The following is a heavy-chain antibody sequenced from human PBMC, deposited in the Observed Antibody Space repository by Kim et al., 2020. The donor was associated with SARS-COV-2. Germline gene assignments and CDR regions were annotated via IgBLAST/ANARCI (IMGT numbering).Heavy chain of an antibody. Sequence: GGSLRLSCAASGFTFDDYAMHWVRQAPGKGLEWVSLISGDGGSTYYADSVKGRFTISRDNSKNSLYLQMNSLRTEDTALYYCAKDGRPYDIWSGRGTRGGWFDPWGQGTLVTVSS. V-gene: IGHV3-43*02. CDR1: GFTFDDYA. CDR3: AKDGRPYDIWSGRGTRGGWFDP. D-gene: IGHD3-3*01. CDR2: ISGDGGST. J-gene: IGHJ5*02.